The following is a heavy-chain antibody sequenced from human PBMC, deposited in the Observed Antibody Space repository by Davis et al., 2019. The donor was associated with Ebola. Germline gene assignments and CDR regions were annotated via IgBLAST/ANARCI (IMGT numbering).Heavy chain of an antibody. V-gene: IGHV1-18*04. D-gene: IGHD6-13*01. Sequence: ASVKVSCKASGYTFTSYGISWVRQAPGQGLEWMGWIRAYNGNINYAQKLQGRVTMTTDTSTSTAYMELRSLRSDDTAVYYCARPSIAAAPTPPGEEADYGMDVWGQGTTVTVSS. CDR2: IRAYNGNI. J-gene: IGHJ6*02. CDR1: GYTFTSYG. CDR3: ARPSIAAAPTPPGEEADYGMDV.